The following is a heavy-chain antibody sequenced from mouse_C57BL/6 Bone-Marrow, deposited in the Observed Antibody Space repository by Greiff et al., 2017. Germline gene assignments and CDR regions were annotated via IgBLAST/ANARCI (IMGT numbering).Heavy chain of an antibody. Sequence: VQLQQSGPELVKPGASVKISCKASGYAFSSSWMNWVKQRPGKGLEWIGRIYPGDGATNYNGKFKGKATLTADKSSSTAYMQLSSLTSEDSAVYFCARYYYGYYLDYWGQGTTLTVSS. V-gene: IGHV1-82*01. J-gene: IGHJ2*01. CDR1: GYAFSSSW. D-gene: IGHD1-1*01. CDR2: IYPGDGAT. CDR3: ARYYYGYYLDY.